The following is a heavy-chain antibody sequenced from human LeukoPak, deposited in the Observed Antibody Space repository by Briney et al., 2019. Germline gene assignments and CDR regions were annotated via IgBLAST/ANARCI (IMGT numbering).Heavy chain of an antibody. CDR3: ARAISDSNGYYYFDY. V-gene: IGHV3-72*01. Sequence: GGSLRLSCAASGFTFSDHYMDWVRQAPGKGLEWVGRTRNKANSYTTEYAASVKGRFTISRDESKHSLYLQMNSLNTADTAVYYCARAISDSNGYYYFDYWGQGTLVTVSS. CDR2: TRNKANSYTT. J-gene: IGHJ4*02. CDR1: GFTFSDHY. D-gene: IGHD3-22*01.